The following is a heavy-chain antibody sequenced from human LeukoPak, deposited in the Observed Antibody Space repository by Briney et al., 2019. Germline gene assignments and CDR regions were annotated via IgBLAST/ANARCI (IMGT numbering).Heavy chain of an antibody. CDR1: GFTFGDHA. D-gene: IGHD5-18*01. Sequence: GGSLRLSCTGSGFTFGDHAMSWVRQAPGKGLEWVGFIRSKVYRGTTEYAASVKGRFTISRDDSASIAYLQMNSLRTEDTAVYYCARGPIQLWIHNVMDVWGQGTTVTVSS. CDR3: ARGPIQLWIHNVMDV. V-gene: IGHV3-49*04. J-gene: IGHJ6*02. CDR2: IRSKVYRGTT.